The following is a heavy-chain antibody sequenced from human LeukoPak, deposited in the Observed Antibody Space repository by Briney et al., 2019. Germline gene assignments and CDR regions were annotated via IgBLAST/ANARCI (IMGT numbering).Heavy chain of an antibody. CDR3: ARHRGSPYSGSYYYFDF. V-gene: IGHV4-39*01. CDR2: IYYTGST. Sequence: SETLSLTCTVSGXSIISSTYYWGWIRQPPGKGLEWTGSIYYTGSTYYNPSLKSRVTISVDTSRNQFSLKLSSVTAADTAVYYCARHRGSPYSGSYYYFDFWGQGTLVTVSS. D-gene: IGHD1-26*01. J-gene: IGHJ4*02. CDR1: GXSIISSTYY.